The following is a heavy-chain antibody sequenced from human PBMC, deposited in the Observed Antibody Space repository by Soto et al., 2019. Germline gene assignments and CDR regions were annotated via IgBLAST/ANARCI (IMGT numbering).Heavy chain of an antibody. CDR2: INHSGST. D-gene: IGHD4-4*01. V-gene: IGHV4-34*01. Sequence: NPSETLSLTCAVYGGSFSGYYWSWIRQPPGKGLEWIGEINHSGSTNYNPSLKSRVTISVGTSKNQFSLKLSSVTAADTAVYYCARALGGSTTVTTVGTRLYYYYMAVWGKGTTVTVSS. J-gene: IGHJ6*03. CDR1: GGSFSGYY. CDR3: ARALGGSTTVTTVGTRLYYYYMAV.